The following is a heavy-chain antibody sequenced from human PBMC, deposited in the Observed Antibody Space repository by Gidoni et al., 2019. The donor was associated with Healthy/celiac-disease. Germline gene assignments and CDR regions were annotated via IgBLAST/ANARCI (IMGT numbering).Heavy chain of an antibody. V-gene: IGHV5-51*01. D-gene: IGHD2-15*01. CDR1: VYSFTSYW. CDR3: ARGVGCSGGSCYSEYFDL. Sequence: EVQLVQSGAEVKKPGESLKISCMGSVYSFTSYWLGWVRQMPGKGLEWMGIIYPGDSDTRYSPSFQGQVTISADKSISTAYLQWSSLKASDTAMYYCARGVGCSGGSCYSEYFDLWGRGTLVTVSS. CDR2: IYPGDSDT. J-gene: IGHJ2*01.